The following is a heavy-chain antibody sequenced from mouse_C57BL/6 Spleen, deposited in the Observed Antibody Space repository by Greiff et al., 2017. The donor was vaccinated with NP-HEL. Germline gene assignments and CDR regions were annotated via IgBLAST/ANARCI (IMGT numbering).Heavy chain of an antibody. V-gene: IGHV1-7*01. Sequence: QVQLQQSGAELAKPGASVKLSCKASGYTFTSYWMHWVKQRPGQGLEWIGYINPSSGYTKYNQKFKDKATLTADKSSSTAYMQLSSLTYEDSAVYYCARSEIYDYDEAYYYAMDYWGQGTSVTVSS. CDR1: GYTFTSYW. CDR3: ARSEIYDYDEAYYYAMDY. CDR2: INPSSGYT. D-gene: IGHD2-4*01. J-gene: IGHJ4*01.